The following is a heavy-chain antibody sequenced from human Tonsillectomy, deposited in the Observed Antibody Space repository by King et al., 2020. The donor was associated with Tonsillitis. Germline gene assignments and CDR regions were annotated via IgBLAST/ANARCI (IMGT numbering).Heavy chain of an antibody. CDR1: GYSFTSYW. CDR3: ARPFRCRRSGRYYQDY. CDR2: IYPGDSDT. D-gene: IGHD3-10*01. V-gene: IGHV5-51*01. J-gene: IGHJ4*02. Sequence: EVQLVQSGAEVKKPGESLKISCKGSGYSFTSYWSGWVRQMPGKGLEWMGIIYPGDSDTRYSPSFQGQVTISADKSISTAYLHWSRLKASDTAMYYCARPFRCRRSGRYYQDYLGQGTLVTVSS.